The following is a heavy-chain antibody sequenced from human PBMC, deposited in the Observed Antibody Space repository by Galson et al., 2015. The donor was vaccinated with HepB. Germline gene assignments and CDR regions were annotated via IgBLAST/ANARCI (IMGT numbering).Heavy chain of an antibody. CDR1: GYTFTTYA. D-gene: IGHD2-2*01. Sequence: SVKVSCKASGYTFTTYAMHWVRQAPGQRLEWMGWINAGNANTKYSQKFQGRVTITADKSTSTAYMELSSLRSEDTAVYYCARERVPAATRYGMDVWGQGTTVTVSS. J-gene: IGHJ6*02. V-gene: IGHV1-3*01. CDR2: INAGNANT. CDR3: ARERVPAATRYGMDV.